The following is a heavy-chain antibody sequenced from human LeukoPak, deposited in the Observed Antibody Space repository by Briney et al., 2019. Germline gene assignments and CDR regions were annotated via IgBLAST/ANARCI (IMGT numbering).Heavy chain of an antibody. CDR2: ISYDRSNK. D-gene: IGHD2-2*01. CDR1: GFTFSSYA. CDR3: ARDAPDIVVVPAAIPYNWFDP. V-gene: IGHV3-30-3*01. Sequence: GGSLRLSCAASGFTFSSYAMHWVRQAPGKGLEWVAVISYDRSNKYYADSVKGRFTISRDNSKNTLYLQMNSLRAEDTAVYYCARDAPDIVVVPAAIPYNWFDPWGQGTLVTVSS. J-gene: IGHJ5*02.